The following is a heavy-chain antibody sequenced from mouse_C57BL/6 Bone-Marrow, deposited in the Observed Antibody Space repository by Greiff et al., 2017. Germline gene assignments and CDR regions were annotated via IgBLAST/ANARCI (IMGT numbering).Heavy chain of an antibody. D-gene: IGHD1-1*01. J-gene: IGHJ3*01. CDR2: IYPGSGNT. CDR3: ARGWGYYYGSSYWFAY. V-gene: IGHV1-76*01. CDR1: GYTFTDYY. Sequence: QVQLQQSGAELVRPGASVKLSCKASGYTFTDYYINWVKQRPGQGLEWIARIYPGSGNTYYNEKFKGKATLTAEKSSSPAYMQLSSLTSEDSAVYFCARGWGYYYGSSYWFAYWGQGTLVTVSA.